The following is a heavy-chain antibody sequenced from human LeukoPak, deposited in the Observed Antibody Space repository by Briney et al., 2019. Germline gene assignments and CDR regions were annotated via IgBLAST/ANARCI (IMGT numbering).Heavy chain of an antibody. CDR2: IKSNNDGGTT. CDR3: TPVMVEDRGF. V-gene: IGHV3-15*01. J-gene: IGHJ4*02. D-gene: IGHD2-21*01. CDR1: GFIFNKAW. Sequence: SGVSLRLSCAASGFIFNKAWMNWVRQAPGKGPEWVGRIKSNNDGGTTDYASPVEGRFIISSDDSKNTIYLQMNRLIIDDTAIYYCTPVMVEDRGFWGQGTLVTVSS.